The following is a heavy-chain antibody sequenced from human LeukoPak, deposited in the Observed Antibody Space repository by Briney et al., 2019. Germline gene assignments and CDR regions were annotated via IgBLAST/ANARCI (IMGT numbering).Heavy chain of an antibody. J-gene: IGHJ4*02. Sequence: PGRSLRLSCAASGFTFSSYGMHWVRQAPGKGLEWVAVISYDGSNKYYADSVKGRFTISRDNSKNTLYLQMNSLRAEDTAVYYCARDNGVDYWGQGTLVTVSS. CDR1: GFTFSSYG. CDR3: ARDNGVDY. V-gene: IGHV3-30*03. CDR2: ISYDGSNK.